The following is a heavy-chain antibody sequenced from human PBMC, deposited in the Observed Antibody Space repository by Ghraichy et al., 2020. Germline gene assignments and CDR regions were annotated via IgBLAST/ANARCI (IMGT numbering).Heavy chain of an antibody. J-gene: IGHJ6*02. D-gene: IGHD3-10*01. CDR2: INHSGST. Sequence: SQTLSLTCAVYGGSFSGYYWSWIRQPPGKGLEWIGEINHSGSTNYNPSLKSRVTISVDTSKNQFSLTLSSVTAADTAVYYCARGRKVRGVITPPKYYYGMDVWGQGTTVTVSS. CDR1: GGSFSGYY. V-gene: IGHV4-34*01. CDR3: ARGRKVRGVITPPKYYYGMDV.